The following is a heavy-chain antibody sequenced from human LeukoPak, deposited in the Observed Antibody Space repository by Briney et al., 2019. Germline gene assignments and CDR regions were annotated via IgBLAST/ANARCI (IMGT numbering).Heavy chain of an antibody. Sequence: SETLSLTCTVSGGSISGYYWSWIRQPPGKGLEWIGYIYDSGSTNYNPSLKSRVTISLDTSKNQFSLKLSSVTAADTAVYYCARRLGSGSLRDWFDPWGQGTLVTVSS. J-gene: IGHJ5*02. CDR2: IYDSGST. V-gene: IGHV4-59*01. CDR3: ARRLGSGSLRDWFDP. CDR1: GGSISGYY. D-gene: IGHD3-10*01.